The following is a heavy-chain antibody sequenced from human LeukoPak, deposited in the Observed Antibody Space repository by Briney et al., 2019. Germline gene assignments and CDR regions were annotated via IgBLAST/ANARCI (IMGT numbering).Heavy chain of an antibody. Sequence: ASVKVSCKVSGYTLTELSMHWVRQAPGKGLEWMGGFDPEDGETIYAQKFQGRVTMTEDTSTDTAYMELSSLRSEDTAVYYCARRQGLSGWQAVDYDYWGQGTLVTVSS. CDR2: FDPEDGET. CDR3: ARRQGLSGWQAVDYDY. J-gene: IGHJ4*02. CDR1: GYTLTELS. V-gene: IGHV1-24*01. D-gene: IGHD6-19*01.